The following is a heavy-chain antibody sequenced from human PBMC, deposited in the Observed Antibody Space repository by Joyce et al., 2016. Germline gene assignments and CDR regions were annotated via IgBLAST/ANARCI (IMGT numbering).Heavy chain of an antibody. D-gene: IGHD3/OR15-3a*01. CDR2: INPGNGDT. Sequence: QVQLVQSGAEEKKPGASVKVSCKASGYTFSNHAIHWVRQAPGQRVEWMGRINPGNGDTTYSERFRGRVTIARDTSATTAYMELTSLTSEDTAVYYCAKGGLGPADYWGQGTLVTVSS. V-gene: IGHV1-3*05. CDR1: GYTFSNHA. CDR3: AKGGLGPADY. J-gene: IGHJ4*02.